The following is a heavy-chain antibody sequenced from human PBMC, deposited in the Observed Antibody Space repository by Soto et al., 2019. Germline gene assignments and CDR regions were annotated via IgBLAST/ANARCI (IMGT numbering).Heavy chain of an antibody. CDR3: ARDRVIVATATNYYYYYGMDV. V-gene: IGHV3-33*01. J-gene: IGHJ6*02. CDR2: IWYDGSNK. D-gene: IGHD5-12*01. Sequence: GGSLRLSCAASGFTFSSYGMHWVRQAPGKGLGWVAVIWYDGSNKYYADSVKGRFTISRDNSKNTLYLQMNSLRAEDTAVYYCARDRVIVATATNYYYYYGMDVWGQGTTVTVSS. CDR1: GFTFSSYG.